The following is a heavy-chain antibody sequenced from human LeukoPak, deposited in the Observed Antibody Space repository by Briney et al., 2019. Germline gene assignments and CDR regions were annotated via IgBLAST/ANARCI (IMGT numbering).Heavy chain of an antibody. CDR1: GFTFHDYA. D-gene: IGHD6-19*01. CDR2: ISWNGGSI. Sequence: GGSLRLSCAASGFTFHDYAMDWVGQAPGKGLEGVSGISWNGGSIVYADSVKGRFTISRDNAKNSLYLQINSLRPEDTALYYCAKDGSGWSWFDPWGQGTLVTVSS. CDR3: AKDGSGWSWFDP. J-gene: IGHJ5*02. V-gene: IGHV3-9*01.